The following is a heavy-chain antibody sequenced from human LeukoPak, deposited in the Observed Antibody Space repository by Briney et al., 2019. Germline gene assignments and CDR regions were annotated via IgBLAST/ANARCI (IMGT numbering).Heavy chain of an antibody. J-gene: IGHJ4*02. CDR2: ISAYNGNT. CDR1: GYTFTSYG. CDR3: ARDLTIVVVPAATSFDY. V-gene: IGHV1-18*01. Sequence: GASVKVSCKASGYTFTSYGISWVRQAPGQGLEWMGWISAYNGNTNYAQKLQGRVTMTTDTSTSTAYMELRSLRSDDTAVYYCARDLTIVVVPAATSFDYWGQGTLVTVSS. D-gene: IGHD2-2*01.